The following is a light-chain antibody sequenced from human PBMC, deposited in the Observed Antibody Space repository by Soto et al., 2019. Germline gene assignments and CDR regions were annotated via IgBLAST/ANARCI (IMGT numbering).Light chain of an antibody. V-gene: IGKV1-5*01. J-gene: IGKJ2*01. CDR2: DAS. CDR3: QQYHSYST. CDR1: QSFTGM. Sequence: DIQMTQSPSTLSASVGDRVTITCPASQSFTGMLAWYQQKPGKAPKLLIYDASSLKSGVPSRFSGSGSGTEFTLTISRLQPDYFATYYCQQYHSYSTFGQGTRLEIK.